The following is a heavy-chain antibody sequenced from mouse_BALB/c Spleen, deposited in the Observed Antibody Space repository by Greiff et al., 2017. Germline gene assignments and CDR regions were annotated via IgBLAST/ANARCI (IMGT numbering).Heavy chain of an antibody. D-gene: IGHD1-1*01. CDR3: ARSGITPAWFAY. CDR2: ISSGSSTI. CDR1: GFTFSSFG. Sequence: EVKLVESGGGLVQPGGSRKLSCAASGFTFSSFGMHWVRQAPEKGLEWVAYISSGSSTIYYADTVKGRFTISRDNPKNTLFLQMTSLRSEDTAMYYCARSGITPAWFAYWGQGTLVTVSA. J-gene: IGHJ3*01. V-gene: IGHV5-17*02.